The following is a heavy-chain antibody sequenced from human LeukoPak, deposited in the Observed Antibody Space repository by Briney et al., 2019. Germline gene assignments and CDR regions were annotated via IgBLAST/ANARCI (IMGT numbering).Heavy chain of an antibody. V-gene: IGHV5-51*01. Sequence: GESLKISCQGSGYTFTTYWIGWLRQMPEKGLEWMGIVSPGDSSSTYSPSFQGQVTFSVDKSVNTAYLHWGGLRPSDTATYYCALPSNKVKKYCVNRCCLQAPFDGWGQGTKVIVSS. CDR2: VSPGDSSS. J-gene: IGHJ3*01. CDR1: GYTFTTYW. D-gene: IGHD2-21*01. CDR3: ALPSNKVKKYCVNRCCLQAPFDG.